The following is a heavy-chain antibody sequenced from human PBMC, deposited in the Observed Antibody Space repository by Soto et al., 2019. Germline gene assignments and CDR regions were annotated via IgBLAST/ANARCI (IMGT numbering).Heavy chain of an antibody. V-gene: IGHV4-38-2*02. D-gene: IGHD3-22*01. J-gene: IGHJ4*02. CDR1: GYSISSGYY. CDR2: IYHSGST. CDR3: ARELRSYYDSSGYRTRDY. Sequence: SETLSLSCAVSGYSISSGYYWGWIRQPPGKGLEWIGSIYHSGSTYYNPSLKSRVTISVDTSKNQFSLKLSSVTAADTAVYYCARELRSYYDSSGYRTRDYWGQGTLVTVSS.